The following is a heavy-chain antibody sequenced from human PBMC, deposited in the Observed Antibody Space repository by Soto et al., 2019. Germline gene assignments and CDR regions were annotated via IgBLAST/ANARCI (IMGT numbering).Heavy chain of an antibody. V-gene: IGHV3-30-3*01. CDR2: ISYDASNK. CDR1: EFTCSSYA. J-gene: IGHJ4*02. Sequence: QVQLVESGGGVVQPGRSLRLSCAASEFTCSSYAIHWVRQAPGKGLEWVAVISYDASNKYYADSVKGRFTISSDNSKNTVYMQINSLRAEDTSVNYCARGYSSSSAAFDYWGLGTLVTVSS. CDR3: ARGYSSSSAAFDY. D-gene: IGHD6-13*01.